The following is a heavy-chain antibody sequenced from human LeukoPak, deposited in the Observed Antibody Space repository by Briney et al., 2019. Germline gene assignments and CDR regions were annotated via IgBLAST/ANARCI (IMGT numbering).Heavy chain of an antibody. J-gene: IGHJ4*02. CDR3: ARIYASGSYCDY. V-gene: IGHV4-39*01. Sequence: KASETLSLTCAVSGDSINISGRSWGWLRQPPGQGLEWIGSVYYSGNTYYNPSLKSRVTISLDTSKNQFSLKVSSVTAADTGIYYCARIYASGSYCDYWGQGTLVAVSS. CDR1: GDSINISGRS. D-gene: IGHD3-10*01. CDR2: VYYSGNT.